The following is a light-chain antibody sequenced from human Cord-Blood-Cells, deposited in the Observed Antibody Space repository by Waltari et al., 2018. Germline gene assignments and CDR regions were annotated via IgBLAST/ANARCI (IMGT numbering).Light chain of an antibody. CDR2: DAA. CDR3: QQFNNYPIT. CDR1: QGIRSA. Sequence: AIQLLQSPSSLSASVGDRVTITCRASQGIRSALAWYQQKPGKAPKLLIYDAASLESGVPSRFSGSGSGTDFTLTISSLQPEDFATYYCQQFNNYPITFGQGTRLEIK. J-gene: IGKJ5*01. V-gene: IGKV1D-13*01.